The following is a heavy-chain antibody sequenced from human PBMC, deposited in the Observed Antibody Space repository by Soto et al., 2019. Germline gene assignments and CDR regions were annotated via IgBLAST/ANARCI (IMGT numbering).Heavy chain of an antibody. J-gene: IGHJ4*02. D-gene: IGHD2-15*01. CDR1: GGSISSSNW. CDR3: ARGWDCSGGSCLDY. V-gene: IGHV4-4*02. CDR2: IYHSGST. Sequence: SETLSLTCAVSGGSISSSNWWSWVRQPPGKGLEWIGEIYHSGSTNYNPSLKSRVTISVDKSKNQFSLKLSSVTAADTAVYYCARGWDCSGGSCLDYWGQGTLVTVSS.